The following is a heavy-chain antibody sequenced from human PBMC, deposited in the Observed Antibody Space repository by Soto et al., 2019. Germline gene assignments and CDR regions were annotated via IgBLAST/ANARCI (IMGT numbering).Heavy chain of an antibody. CDR1: GFTFRNFA. V-gene: IGHV3-23*04. CDR3: SKEAEESVNEPIPGDC. D-gene: IGHD1-1*01. CDR2: ISGSGRMT. J-gene: IGHJ4*02. Sequence: EAQLVESGGDLVQPRGSLRLSCAASGFTFRNFAMTWVRQAPEKGLEWVSGISGSGRMTYYAHSVKGRFTVSRDNSKNSLYLQMDSLRAEDTAVYYCSKEAEESVNEPIPGDCWGQGTVVTVSS.